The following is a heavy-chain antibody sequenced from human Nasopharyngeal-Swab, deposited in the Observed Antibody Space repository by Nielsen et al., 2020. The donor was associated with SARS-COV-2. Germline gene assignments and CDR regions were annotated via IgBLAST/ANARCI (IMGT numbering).Heavy chain of an antibody. Sequence: SPTLSLTFAVYGWSFSGYYWSWIRQPPGKGLEWIGEINHSGSTNYNPSLKSRVTISVDTSKNQFSLKLSSVTAADTAVYYCARRAARYYYGMDVWGQGTTVTVSS. V-gene: IGHV4-34*01. J-gene: IGHJ6*02. CDR2: INHSGST. CDR1: GWSFSGYY. CDR3: ARRAARYYYGMDV. D-gene: IGHD6-6*01.